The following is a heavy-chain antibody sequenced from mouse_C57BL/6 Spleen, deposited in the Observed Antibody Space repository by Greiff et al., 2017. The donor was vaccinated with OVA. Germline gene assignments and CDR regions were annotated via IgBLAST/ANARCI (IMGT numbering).Heavy chain of an antibody. Sequence: VKLMESGAELVKPGASVKISCKASGYAFSSYWMNWVKQRPGKGLEWIGQIYPGNGDTNYNGKFKGKATLTADKSSSTAYMQLSSLNSGDSAVYFYARLDYWGQGTSVTVSS. CDR2: IYPGNGDT. CDR3: ARLDY. CDR1: GYAFSSYW. J-gene: IGHJ4*01. V-gene: IGHV1-80*01.